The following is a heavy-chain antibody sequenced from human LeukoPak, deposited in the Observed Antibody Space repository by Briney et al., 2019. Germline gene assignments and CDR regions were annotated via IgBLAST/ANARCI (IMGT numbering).Heavy chain of an antibody. CDR2: IYTSGST. J-gene: IGHJ6*03. CDR1: GGSISSGSYY. Sequence: PSETLSLTCTVSGGSISSGSYYWSWIRQPAGKGLEWIGRIYTSGSTNYNPSLKSRVTISVDTSKNQFSLKLSSVTAADSAVYYCASGAPIFGYMDVWGKGTTVTVSS. D-gene: IGHD3-3*01. V-gene: IGHV4-61*02. CDR3: ASGAPIFGYMDV.